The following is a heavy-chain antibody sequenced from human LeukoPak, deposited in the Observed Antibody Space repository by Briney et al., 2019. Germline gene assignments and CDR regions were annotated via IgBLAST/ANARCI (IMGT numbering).Heavy chain of an antibody. CDR1: GFTFSSYA. CDR2: ISYDGSDK. Sequence: PGGSLRLSCAASGFTFSSYAMYWVRQAPGKGLEWVAVISYDGSDKFYADSVKGRFTISRDSSKNTLYLQMNSLRAEDTAVYYCAELGITMIGGVWGKGTTVTISS. CDR3: AELGITMIGGV. J-gene: IGHJ6*04. D-gene: IGHD3-10*02. V-gene: IGHV3-30*04.